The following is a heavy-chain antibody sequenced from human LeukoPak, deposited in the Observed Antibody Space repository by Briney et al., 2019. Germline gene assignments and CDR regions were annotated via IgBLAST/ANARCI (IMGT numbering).Heavy chain of an antibody. J-gene: IGHJ4*02. CDR1: GGSISSYY. V-gene: IGHV4-4*07. CDR2: IYASGST. D-gene: IGHD6-13*01. Sequence: SQTLSLTCTVSGGSISSYYWSWIRQPAGKGLEWIGRIYASGSTNYNPSLKGRVTMSVDTSKNQFSLQLRSVTAADTAVYYCARGRGSSWYYFDYWGQGTLVTVSS. CDR3: ARGRGSSWYYFDY.